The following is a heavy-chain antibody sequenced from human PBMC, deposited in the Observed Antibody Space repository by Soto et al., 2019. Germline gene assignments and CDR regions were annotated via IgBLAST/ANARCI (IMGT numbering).Heavy chain of an antibody. J-gene: IGHJ6*02. CDR1: GFTFSSYA. D-gene: IGHD3-16*02. V-gene: IGHV3-23*01. Sequence: GSLRLSCAASGFTFSSYAMSWVRQAPGKGLEWVSAISGSGGSTYYADSVKGRFTISRDDSKNTLYLQMNSLRAEDTAVYYCAKERDYVWGSYRYWHYYGMDVWGQGTTVTVSS. CDR3: AKERDYVWGSYRYWHYYGMDV. CDR2: ISGSGGST.